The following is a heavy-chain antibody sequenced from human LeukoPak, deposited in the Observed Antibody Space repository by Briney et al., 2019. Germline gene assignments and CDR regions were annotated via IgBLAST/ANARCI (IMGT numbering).Heavy chain of an antibody. J-gene: IGHJ4*02. CDR1: GGSISSSSYY. Sequence: SETLSLTCTVSGGSISSSSYYWGWIRQPPGKGLEWIGSIYYSGSTYYNPSLKSRVTISVGTSKNQFSLKLSSVTAADTAVYYCAQDYYDSSGYYYGYFDYWGQGTLVTVSS. D-gene: IGHD3-22*01. V-gene: IGHV4-39*01. CDR2: IYYSGST. CDR3: AQDYYDSSGYYYGYFDY.